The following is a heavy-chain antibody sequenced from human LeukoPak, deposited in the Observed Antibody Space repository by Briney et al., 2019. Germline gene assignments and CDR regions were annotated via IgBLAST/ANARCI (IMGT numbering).Heavy chain of an antibody. CDR1: GGSISRYY. V-gene: IGHV4-59*01. J-gene: IGHJ4*02. D-gene: IGHD5-12*01. CDR2: IYYSGSS. CDR3: ARGASGYDRGPWSD. Sequence: SETLSLTCTVSGGSISRYYWSWIRQPPGKGLEWIGYIYYSGSSNYNPSPKSRVTISVDTSKNQFSLNLSSVTAADTAVYYCARGASGYDRGPWSDWGQGTLVTVSS.